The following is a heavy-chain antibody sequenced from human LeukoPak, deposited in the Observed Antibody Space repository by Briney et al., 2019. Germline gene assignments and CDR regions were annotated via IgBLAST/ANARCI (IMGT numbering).Heavy chain of an antibody. CDR3: AGGATLYYFDY. CDR1: GGSISSSHYY. J-gene: IGHJ4*02. Sequence: PSETLSLTCTVSGGSISSSHYYWGWIRQPPGKGLEWIGNIYYSGSTYYNPSLKSRVTISVDTSKNQFSLKLSSVTAADTAVYYCAGGATLYYFDYWGQGTLVTVSS. V-gene: IGHV4-39*01. D-gene: IGHD5-24*01. CDR2: IYYSGST.